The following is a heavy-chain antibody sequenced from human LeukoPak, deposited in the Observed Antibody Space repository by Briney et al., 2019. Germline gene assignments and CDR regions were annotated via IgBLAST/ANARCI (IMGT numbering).Heavy chain of an antibody. V-gene: IGHV3-48*03. J-gene: IGHJ4*02. D-gene: IGHD3-10*01. CDR2: ISSSGSTI. CDR3: ARDIGCFGESHPGY. Sequence: GGSLRLSCAASEFSVGSNYMNWVRQAPAKGLEWVSYISSSGSTIYYADSVKGRFTISRDNAKNSLYLQMYSLRAEDTAVYHCARDIGCFGESHPGYWGQGTLVTVSS. CDR1: EFSVGSNY.